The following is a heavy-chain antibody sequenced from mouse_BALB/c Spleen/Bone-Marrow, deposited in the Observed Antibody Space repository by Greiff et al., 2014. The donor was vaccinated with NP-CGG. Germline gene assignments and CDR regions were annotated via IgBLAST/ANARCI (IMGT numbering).Heavy chain of an antibody. CDR3: ARTYGDSPYFYGMDY. V-gene: IGHV1S81*02. CDR2: INPSNGRT. Sequence: VKLQESGAELVKPGTSVKLSCKTSGYTFTSYWMHWVKQRPGQGLEWIGEINPSNGRTNYNEKFKNKATLTVDKSSSTAYMQLSSLTSEDSAVYFCARTYGDSPYFYGMDYWGQGTSVTVSS. CDR1: GYTFTSYW. J-gene: IGHJ4*01. D-gene: IGHD2-13*01.